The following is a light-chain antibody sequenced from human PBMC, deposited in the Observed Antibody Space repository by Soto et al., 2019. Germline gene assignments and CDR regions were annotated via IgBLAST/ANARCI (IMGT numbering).Light chain of an antibody. CDR1: SSDVGAYNY. CDR2: DVS. Sequence: QSALTQPASVSGSPGQSITISCTGTSSDVGAYNYVSWYQQHPGKAPKLMIYDVSHRPSGVSNRFSGSKSGNTASLTISGLQAEDEADYYCSSYAGSYTFVVFGGGTKLTVL. J-gene: IGLJ2*01. V-gene: IGLV2-14*03. CDR3: SSYAGSYTFVV.